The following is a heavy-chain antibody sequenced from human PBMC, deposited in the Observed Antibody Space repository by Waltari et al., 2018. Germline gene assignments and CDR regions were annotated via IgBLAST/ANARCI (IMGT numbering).Heavy chain of an antibody. V-gene: IGHV3-9*01. CDR3: APGDSGYDYYGMDV. Sequence: EVQLVESGGGLVQPGRSLRLSCAASGFTFDDYAMHWVRQAPGKGLEWVSGISWNSGSIGYADSVKGRFTISRDNSKNTLYLQMNSLRAEDTAVYYCAPGDSGYDYYGMDVWGQGTTVTVSS. CDR2: ISWNSGSI. CDR1: GFTFDDYA. J-gene: IGHJ6*02. D-gene: IGHD1-26*01.